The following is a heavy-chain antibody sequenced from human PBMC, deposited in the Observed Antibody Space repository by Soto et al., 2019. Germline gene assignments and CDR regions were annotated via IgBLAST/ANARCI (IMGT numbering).Heavy chain of an antibody. CDR3: AVDSSGYNGAVY. Sequence: QVQLVQSGAEVKKPGSSVKVSCKASGGTFSSYTISWVRQAPGQGLEWMGRIIPILGIANYAQKFQGRVTITADKATSTAYMELSSLRSEDTAVYYCAVDSSGYNGAVYWGQGTLVTVSS. V-gene: IGHV1-69*02. D-gene: IGHD3-22*01. CDR1: GGTFSSYT. J-gene: IGHJ4*02. CDR2: IIPILGIA.